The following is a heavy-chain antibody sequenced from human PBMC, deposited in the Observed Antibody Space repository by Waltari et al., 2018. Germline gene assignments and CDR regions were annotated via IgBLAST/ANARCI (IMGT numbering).Heavy chain of an antibody. CDR3: ARTTTLKSLDY. J-gene: IGHJ4*02. Sequence: VQLVQSGAEVKKPGASVKVSCKASGYTFNDYYMHWVQQAPGKGLEWMGRVDPEDGKTKYAEKFQGRVTMTADTSTDTAYMELSSLRSEDTAVYYCARTTTLKSLDYWGQGTLVTVSS. CDR2: VDPEDGKT. V-gene: IGHV1-69-2*01. CDR1: GYTFNDYY. D-gene: IGHD4-17*01.